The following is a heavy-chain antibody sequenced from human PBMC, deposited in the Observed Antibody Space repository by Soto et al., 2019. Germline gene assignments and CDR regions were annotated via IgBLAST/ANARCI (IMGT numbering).Heavy chain of an antibody. D-gene: IGHD1-1*01. CDR1: GFTFSSYG. V-gene: IGHV3-33*01. CDR3: ARVPTGTDPLESQTLYYYYGMDV. CDR2: IWYDGSNK. J-gene: IGHJ6*02. Sequence: GGSLRLSCAASGFTFSSYGMHWVRQAPGKGLEWVAVIWYDGSNKYYADSVKGRFTISRDNSKNTLYLQMNSLRAEDTAVYYCARVPTGTDPLESQTLYYYYGMDVWGQGTTVTVSS.